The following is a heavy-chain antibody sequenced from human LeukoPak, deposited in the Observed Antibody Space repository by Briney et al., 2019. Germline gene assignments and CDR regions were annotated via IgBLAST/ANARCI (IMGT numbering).Heavy chain of an antibody. CDR2: INGSGGGS. V-gene: IGHV3-23*01. D-gene: IGHD3-16*01. CDR3: AKVLGAWGSGFDI. CDR1: GFTFSSYA. Sequence: GGSLRLSCAASGFTFSSYAVNWVRQAPGKGLEWVPVINGSGGGSFYADSVKGRFTISRDNSRNMLYLQMNSLRVEDTAVYYCAKVLGAWGSGFDIWGQGTMVTVSS. J-gene: IGHJ3*02.